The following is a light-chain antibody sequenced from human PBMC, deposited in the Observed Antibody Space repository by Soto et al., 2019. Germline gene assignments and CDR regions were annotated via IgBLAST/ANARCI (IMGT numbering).Light chain of an antibody. CDR1: QSVLYSSNNKNY. Sequence: DIVMTQSPDSLAVSLGERATINCKSSQSVLYSSNNKNYLAWYQQKPGQPPKLLIYWASTRATGIPARFSGSGSGTEFTLTISSLQSEDFAVYYCQQYNNWPITFGQGTRLEIK. J-gene: IGKJ5*01. V-gene: IGKV4-1*01. CDR3: QQYNNWPIT. CDR2: WAS.